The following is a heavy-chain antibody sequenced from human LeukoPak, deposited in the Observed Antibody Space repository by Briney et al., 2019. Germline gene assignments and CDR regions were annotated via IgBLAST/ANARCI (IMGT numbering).Heavy chain of an antibody. Sequence: GESLKISCKGSGYSFTSYWIGWVRQMPGKGLEWMGIIYPGDSGTRYSPSFQGQVTISADKSISTAYLQWSSLKASDTAMYYCARHGRADCSSTSCSYDYWGQGTLVTVSS. CDR3: ARHGRADCSSTSCSYDY. CDR2: IYPGDSGT. V-gene: IGHV5-51*01. D-gene: IGHD2-2*01. CDR1: GYSFTSYW. J-gene: IGHJ4*02.